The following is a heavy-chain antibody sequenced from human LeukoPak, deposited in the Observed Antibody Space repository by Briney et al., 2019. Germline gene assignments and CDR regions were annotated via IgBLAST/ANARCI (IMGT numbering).Heavy chain of an antibody. CDR1: GGSISSYY. V-gene: IGHV4-4*07. CDR2: IYTSGST. CDR3: ARDRELLSYDFWSGYYDY. D-gene: IGHD3-3*01. Sequence: PSETLSLTCTVSGGSISSYYWSWIRQPAGKGLEWIGRIYTSGSTNYNPSLKSRVTMSVDTSKNQFSLKLSSVTAADTAVYYCARDRELLSYDFWSGYYDYWGQGTLVTVSS. J-gene: IGHJ4*02.